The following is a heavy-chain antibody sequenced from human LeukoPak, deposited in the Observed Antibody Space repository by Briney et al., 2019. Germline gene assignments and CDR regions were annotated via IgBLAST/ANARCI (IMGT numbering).Heavy chain of an antibody. V-gene: IGHV3-30*18. CDR1: GFTFTNYG. D-gene: IGHD2-21*02. Sequence: GTSLRLSCEASGFTFTNYGMHWVRQAPGKGPESVAVVSFDGRKTYYAGFAEGRFTISRDDSNNMVYLQMNSLRTEDTAVYHCVKRGGGDHGLDVWGQGTTVVVS. CDR3: VKRGGGDHGLDV. J-gene: IGHJ6*02. CDR2: VSFDGRKT.